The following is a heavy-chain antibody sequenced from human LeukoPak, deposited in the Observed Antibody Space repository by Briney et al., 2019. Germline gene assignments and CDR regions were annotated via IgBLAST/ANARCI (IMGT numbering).Heavy chain of an antibody. V-gene: IGHV4-61*02. D-gene: IGHD1-26*01. Sequence: SQTLSLTCTVSGGSISSGSYYWSWIRQPAGKGLGWIGRIYTSGSTNYNPSLKSRVTISVDTSKNQFSLRLSSVTAADTAVYYCARSSGSYYHDTKFLFDYWGQGTLVTVSS. CDR3: ARSSGSYYHDTKFLFDY. CDR2: IYTSGST. CDR1: GGSISSGSYY. J-gene: IGHJ4*02.